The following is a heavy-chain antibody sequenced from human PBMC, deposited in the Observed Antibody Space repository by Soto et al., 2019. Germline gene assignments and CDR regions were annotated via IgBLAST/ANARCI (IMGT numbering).Heavy chain of an antibody. D-gene: IGHD3-22*01. V-gene: IGHV4-38-2*02. CDR1: GYSISIGYY. Sequence: XGTLSLTCTVFGYSISIGYYWCCLRQPPGEGLGWIGSLYHSGTTYYNPSLKSRVTISMDTSENQFSLKLSSVTAADTAVYYCARDLNSYDSSGFHWEAPFDYWGQGTLVTVSS. CDR2: LYHSGTT. J-gene: IGHJ4*02. CDR3: ARDLNSYDSSGFHWEAPFDY.